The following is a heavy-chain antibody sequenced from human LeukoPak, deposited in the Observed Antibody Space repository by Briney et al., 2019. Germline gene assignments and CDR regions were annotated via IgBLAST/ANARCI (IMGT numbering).Heavy chain of an antibody. V-gene: IGHV3-21*01. J-gene: IGHJ4*02. CDR2: ITSSSASI. Sequence: GRSLRLSCAASGFTFDDYAMHWVRQAPGKGLEWVSSITSSSASIYYADSVKGRFTISRDNAKNSLYLQMNSLRAEDTAVYYCARTYYDILTGYNPYFDYWGQGTLVTVSS. D-gene: IGHD3-9*01. CDR1: GFTFDDYA. CDR3: ARTYYDILTGYNPYFDY.